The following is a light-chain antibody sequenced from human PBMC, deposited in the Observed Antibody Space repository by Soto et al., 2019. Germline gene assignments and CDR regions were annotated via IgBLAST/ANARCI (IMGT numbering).Light chain of an antibody. CDR3: SSYTSSSTYV. Sequence: QSVLTQPASVSGSPGQSITISYTGTSSDVGGYNYVSWYQQHPGKAPKLMIYDVSNRPSGVSSHFSGSKSGNTASLTISGLQAEDEADYYCSSYTSSSTYVFGIGTKVTVL. V-gene: IGLV2-14*01. J-gene: IGLJ1*01. CDR1: SSDVGGYNY. CDR2: DVS.